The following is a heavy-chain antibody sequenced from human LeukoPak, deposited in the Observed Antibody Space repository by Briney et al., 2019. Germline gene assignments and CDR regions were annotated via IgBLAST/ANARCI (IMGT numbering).Heavy chain of an antibody. D-gene: IGHD3-10*01. J-gene: IGHJ6*02. Sequence: ASVKVSCKASGYTFTSYGISWVRQAPGQGLEWMGWISAYNGNTNYAQKLQGRVTMTTDTSTSTAYMELRSLRSDDTAVYYCARNYYGSGRGSYYYYYGMDVWGQGTMVTVSS. CDR1: GYTFTSYG. V-gene: IGHV1-18*01. CDR3: ARNYYGSGRGSYYYYYGMDV. CDR2: ISAYNGNT.